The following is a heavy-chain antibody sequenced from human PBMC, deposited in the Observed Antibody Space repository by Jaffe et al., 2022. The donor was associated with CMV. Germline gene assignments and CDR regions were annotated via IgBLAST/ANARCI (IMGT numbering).Heavy chain of an antibody. J-gene: IGHJ4*02. D-gene: IGHD3-9*01. CDR3: ASPEGKTLTAYYLVFDY. CDR2: IIPIFRTP. Sequence: QMRLEQSGAEVKKPGSSVKVSCKASGGTLSTYSISWVRQAPGQGLEWMGGIIPIFRTPKYAQKFQGRVTITADESTSTAYMELSSLRSEDTAVYYCASPEGKTLTAYYLVFDYWGQGTLVTVSS. V-gene: IGHV1-69*01. CDR1: GGTLSTYS.